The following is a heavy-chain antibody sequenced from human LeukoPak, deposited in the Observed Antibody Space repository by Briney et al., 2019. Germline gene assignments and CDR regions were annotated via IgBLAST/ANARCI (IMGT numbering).Heavy chain of an antibody. CDR1: GYSISSGYY. CDR3: ARGLVVPAAPNWFDP. Sequence: SETLSLTCTVSGYSISSGYYWGWIRQPPGKGLEWIGSIYHSGSTYYNPSLKSRVTISVDTSKNQFSLKLSSVTAADTAVYYCARGLVVPAAPNWFDPWGQGTLVTVSS. D-gene: IGHD2-2*01. J-gene: IGHJ5*02. CDR2: IYHSGST. V-gene: IGHV4-38-2*02.